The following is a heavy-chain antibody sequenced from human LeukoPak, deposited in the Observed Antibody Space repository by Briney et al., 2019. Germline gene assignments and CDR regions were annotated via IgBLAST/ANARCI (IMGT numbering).Heavy chain of an antibody. Sequence: ASVKVSCKASGYTFTSYDINWVRQATGQGLEWMGWMTPNSGNTGYAQKFQGRVTMTRNTSISTAYMELSSLRPEDTAVYYCARDEEAAAGTFDYWGQGTLVTVSS. J-gene: IGHJ4*02. V-gene: IGHV1-8*01. CDR2: MTPNSGNT. CDR1: GYTFTSYD. CDR3: ARDEEAAAGTFDY. D-gene: IGHD6-13*01.